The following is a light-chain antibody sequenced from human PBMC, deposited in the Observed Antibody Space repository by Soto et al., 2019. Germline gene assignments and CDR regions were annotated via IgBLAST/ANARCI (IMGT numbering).Light chain of an antibody. CDR2: AAS. Sequence: DIQITQSPSSLSASVEDRVIITCRASQSISNHLNWYQQKPGKAPKLLIFAASSLQSGVPSRFSGSGSGTEFTLTISSLQPEDFATYYCQQLLSYPITFGQGTRWRL. V-gene: IGKV1-17*01. CDR3: QQLLSYPIT. J-gene: IGKJ5*01. CDR1: QSISNH.